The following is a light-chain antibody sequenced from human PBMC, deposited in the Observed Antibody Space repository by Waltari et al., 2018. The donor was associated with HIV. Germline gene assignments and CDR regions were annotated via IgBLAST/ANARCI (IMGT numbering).Light chain of an antibody. V-gene: IGLV1-51*02. J-gene: IGLJ2*01. CDR3: AAWDNKLSGAV. CDR2: EKS. CDR1: TSNIGANS. Sequence: QSVLTQPPSVSAAAGQKVTISCSGSTSNIGANSVASYQQLPGTAPQLLMYEKSNRVPGISDRFSGSQSGTSATLGISELQTGDEADYYCAAWDNKLSGAVFGGGTKLTVL.